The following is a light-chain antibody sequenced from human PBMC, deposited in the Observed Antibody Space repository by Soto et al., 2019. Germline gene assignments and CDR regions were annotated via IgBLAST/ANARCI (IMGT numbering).Light chain of an antibody. Sequence: QAVVTEPPSVSAAPGQKGSMSCSGGSSNIGSNFVAWYQQLPGKAPKLLIYDDSKRPYGIPGRFSASKSGTSATLGITDLQTGDEGDYFCGAWDNSLSVVVFGGGTKLTVL. CDR3: GAWDNSLSVVV. V-gene: IGLV1-51*01. CDR1: SSNIGSNF. CDR2: DDS. J-gene: IGLJ3*02.